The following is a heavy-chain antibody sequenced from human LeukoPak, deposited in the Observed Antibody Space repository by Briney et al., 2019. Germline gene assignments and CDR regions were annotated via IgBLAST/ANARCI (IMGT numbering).Heavy chain of an antibody. Sequence: GRSLRLSCAASGFTFSNYGILWVRQAPGKGLEWVSVIWSDGINKYYVDSVKGRFTISRDNSKNTLYLQMNSLRADDTAVYYCARSKYSSSSYYFDYWGQGSVVTVSS. V-gene: IGHV3-33*01. J-gene: IGHJ4*02. CDR3: ARSKYSSSSYYFDY. CDR2: IWSDGINK. D-gene: IGHD6-13*01. CDR1: GFTFSNYG.